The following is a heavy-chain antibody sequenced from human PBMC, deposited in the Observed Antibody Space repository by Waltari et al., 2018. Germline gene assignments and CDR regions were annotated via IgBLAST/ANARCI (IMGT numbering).Heavy chain of an antibody. CDR2: ISSSSSYK. D-gene: IGHD3-22*01. CDR3: ARSLVYDTSGDEAFDI. CDR1: GFTFSDYS. Sequence: EVQLVESGGGLVKPGESLRLSCAASGFTFSDYSMNWVRRAPGKGLEWVSLISSSSSYKYYADSVKGRFTISRDNAKNSLYLQMNSLRAEDTAVYYCARSLVYDTSGDEAFDIWG. J-gene: IGHJ3*02. V-gene: IGHV3-21*02.